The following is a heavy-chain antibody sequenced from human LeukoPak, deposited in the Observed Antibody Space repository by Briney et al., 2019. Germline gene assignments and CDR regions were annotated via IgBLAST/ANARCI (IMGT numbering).Heavy chain of an antibody. D-gene: IGHD2-2*01. Sequence: GESLKISCKGSGYSFTSYWISWVRQMPGKGLEWMGRIDPSDSYTNYSPSFQGHVTISADKSISTAYLQWSSLKASDTAMYYCARLAVVPAAGDYYYYGMDVWGKGTTVTVSS. CDR2: IDPSDSYT. J-gene: IGHJ6*04. V-gene: IGHV5-10-1*01. CDR3: ARLAVVPAAGDYYYYGMDV. CDR1: GYSFTSYW.